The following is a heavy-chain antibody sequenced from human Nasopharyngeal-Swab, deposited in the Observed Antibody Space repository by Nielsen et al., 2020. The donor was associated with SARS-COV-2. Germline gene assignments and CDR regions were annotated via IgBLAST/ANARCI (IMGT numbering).Heavy chain of an antibody. D-gene: IGHD1-26*01. V-gene: IGHV1-3*01. J-gene: IGHJ6*02. Sequence: ASVKVSCKASGYTFTSYAMHWVRQAPGQRLEWMGWINAGNGNTKYSQKFQGRVTITRDTSASTAYMELSRLRSEDTAVYYCARVSTAHYYYGMDVWGQGTTVTVSS. CDR1: GYTFTSYA. CDR3: ARVSTAHYYYGMDV. CDR2: INAGNGNT.